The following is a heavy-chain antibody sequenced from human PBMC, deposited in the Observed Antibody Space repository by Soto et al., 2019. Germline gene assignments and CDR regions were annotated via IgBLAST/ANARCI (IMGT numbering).Heavy chain of an antibody. Sequence: QVQLQQWGAGLLKPSETLSLTCAVYGGSFSGYYWSWIRQPPGKGLEWIGEINHSGSTNYNPSLKRRVTISVDTSKNQFSLKLSSVTAADTAVYYCARGGVVVVVAATSYYGMDVWGQGTTVTVSS. CDR3: ARGGVVVVVAATSYYGMDV. J-gene: IGHJ6*02. D-gene: IGHD2-15*01. V-gene: IGHV4-34*01. CDR1: GGSFSGYY. CDR2: INHSGST.